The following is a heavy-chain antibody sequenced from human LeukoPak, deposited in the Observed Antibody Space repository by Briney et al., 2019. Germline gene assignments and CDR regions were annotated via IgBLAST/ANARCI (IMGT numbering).Heavy chain of an antibody. D-gene: IGHD1-26*01. Sequence: GASVKVSCKASGYTFTSYGISWVRQATGQGVEWMGWMNPNSGNTGYAQKFQGRVTMTRNTSISTAYMELSSLRSEDTAVYYCARGGIIVGATRDYWGQGTLVTVSS. V-gene: IGHV1-8*02. CDR2: MNPNSGNT. CDR3: ARGGIIVGATRDY. CDR1: GYTFTSYG. J-gene: IGHJ4*02.